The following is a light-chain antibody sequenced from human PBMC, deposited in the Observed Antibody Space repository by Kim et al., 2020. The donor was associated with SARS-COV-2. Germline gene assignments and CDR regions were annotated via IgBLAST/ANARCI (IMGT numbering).Light chain of an antibody. V-gene: IGKV1-8*01. CDR1: QGISSY. CDR3: QQYYSYPHT. CDR2: AAS. J-gene: IGKJ4*01. Sequence: AIRMTQSPSSFSASTGDRVTITCRASQGISSYLAWYQQKPGKAPKLLIYAASTLQSGVPSRFSGSGSGTDFTLTISCLQSEDFATYYWQQYYSYPHTFGGGTKVDIK.